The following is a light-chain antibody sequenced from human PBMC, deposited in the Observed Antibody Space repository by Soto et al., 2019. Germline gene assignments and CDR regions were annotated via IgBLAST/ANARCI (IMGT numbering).Light chain of an antibody. CDR2: GAS. J-gene: IGKJ1*01. CDR3: QQFNNGPAWT. Sequence: EIVMTQSPATLSVSPGERATLSCRASQNVGNNLVWYQQKPGQAPRLLIYGASTRAAGIPDRFSGSGSGTEFTLTIRGLQSGDFAVYYCQQFNNGPAWTFGQGTQVEIK. CDR1: QNVGNN. V-gene: IGKV3-15*01.